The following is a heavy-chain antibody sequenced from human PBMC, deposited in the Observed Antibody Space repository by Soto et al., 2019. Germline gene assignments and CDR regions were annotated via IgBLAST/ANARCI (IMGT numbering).Heavy chain of an antibody. CDR2: ISAYNGNT. D-gene: IGHD3-3*01. CDR1: GYTFTSYG. CDR3: ARLWSGYYDYYYYGMDV. J-gene: IGHJ6*02. Sequence: GASVKVSCKASGYTFTSYGISWVRQAPGQGLEWMGWISAYNGNTNYAQKLQGRVTMTTDTSTSTAYMELRSLRSDDTAVYYCARLWSGYYDYYYYGMDVWGQGTTVTVSS. V-gene: IGHV1-18*01.